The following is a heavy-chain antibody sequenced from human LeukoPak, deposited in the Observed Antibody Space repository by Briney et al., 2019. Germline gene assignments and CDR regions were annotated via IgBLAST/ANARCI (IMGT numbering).Heavy chain of an antibody. J-gene: IGHJ4*02. CDR1: GYTFTIYG. Sequence: ASVNFSCKASGYTFTIYGISWVRQAPGQGLEWMGWISAYNGNTDYAQKLQGRVTMTTDTSTSTAYMELRSLRSDDTAVYYCARGGYDSSGYYYFDYWGQGTLVTVSS. CDR3: ARGGYDSSGYYYFDY. CDR2: ISAYNGNT. D-gene: IGHD3-22*01. V-gene: IGHV1-18*01.